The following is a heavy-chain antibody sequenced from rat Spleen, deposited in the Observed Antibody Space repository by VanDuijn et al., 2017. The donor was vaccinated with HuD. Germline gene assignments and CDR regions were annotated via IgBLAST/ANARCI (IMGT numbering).Heavy chain of an antibody. V-gene: IGHV5-25*01. CDR2: ISTGGGNT. D-gene: IGHD1-10*01. Sequence: EVQLVESGGGLVQPGRSLKLSCAASGFTFSNYDMAWVRQAPTKGLEWIASISTGGGNTYYRDSVKGRFTISRDNAKSTLYLQMDSLRSEDTATYYCARPGTTTLGYWGQGVMVTVSS. J-gene: IGHJ2*01. CDR3: ARPGTTTLGY. CDR1: GFTFSNYD.